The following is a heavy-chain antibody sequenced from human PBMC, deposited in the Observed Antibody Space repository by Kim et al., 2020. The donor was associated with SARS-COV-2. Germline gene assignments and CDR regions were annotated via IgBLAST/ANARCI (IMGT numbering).Heavy chain of an antibody. V-gene: IGHV4-39*01. Sequence: YYNPSLKRRVTISVDTSKNQFSLKLSSVTAADTAVYYCARPSGDVLSDIWGQGTMVTVSS. CDR3: ARPSGDVLSDI. J-gene: IGHJ3*02. D-gene: IGHD2-8*01.